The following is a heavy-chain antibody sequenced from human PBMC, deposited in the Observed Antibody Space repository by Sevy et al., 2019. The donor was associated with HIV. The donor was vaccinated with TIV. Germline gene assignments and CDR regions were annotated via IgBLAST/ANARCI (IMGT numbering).Heavy chain of an antibody. Sequence: SETLSLSCTVSGGSIRNYYWSWIRQPPGKGLEWIGHIHYSGSTDYNPSLKSRVTISVDTSKNQFSLKVDYVTAADSAVYYCARSGFLEWPGSFRGPRNWHDPWGQGTLVTVSS. CDR2: IHYSGST. CDR3: ARSGFLEWPGSFRGPRNWHDP. D-gene: IGHD3-3*01. J-gene: IGHJ5*02. CDR1: GGSIRNYY. V-gene: IGHV4-59*13.